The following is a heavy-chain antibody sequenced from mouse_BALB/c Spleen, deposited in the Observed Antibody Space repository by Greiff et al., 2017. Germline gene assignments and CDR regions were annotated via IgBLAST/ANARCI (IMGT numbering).Heavy chain of an antibody. CDR2: IDPENGNT. J-gene: IGHJ4*01. V-gene: IGHV14-1*02. Sequence: VQLKQSGAELVRPGALVKLSCKASGFNIKDYYMHWVKQRPEQGLEWIGWIDPENGNTIYDPKFQGKASITADTSSNTAYLQLSSLTSEDTAVYYCARNYGNYEAMDYWGQGTSVTVSS. CDR3: ARNYGNYEAMDY. CDR1: GFNIKDYY. D-gene: IGHD2-1*01.